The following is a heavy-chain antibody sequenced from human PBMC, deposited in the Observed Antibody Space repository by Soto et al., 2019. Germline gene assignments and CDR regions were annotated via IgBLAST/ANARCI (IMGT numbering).Heavy chain of an antibody. V-gene: IGHV1-3*01. Sequence: QVQLVQSGAEVKKPGASVKVSCKASGYTFTNYAMHWVRQAPGQRLEWMGWINAVNGNTKYSQKFQGRVTITRDTSASTAYMELSSLRSEDTAVYYCARGGSLYWYFDRWGRGTLVTVSS. CDR1: GYTFTNYA. CDR2: INAVNGNT. D-gene: IGHD1-26*01. J-gene: IGHJ2*01. CDR3: ARGGSLYWYFDR.